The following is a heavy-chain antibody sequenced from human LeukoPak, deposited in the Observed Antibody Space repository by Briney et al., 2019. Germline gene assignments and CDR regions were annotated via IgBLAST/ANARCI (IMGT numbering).Heavy chain of an antibody. CDR1: GFTFSSYD. CDR3: ARSVWGSYRPNYYYYMDV. V-gene: IGHV3-13*01. D-gene: IGHD3-16*02. Sequence: GGSLRLSCAASGFTFSSYDMHWVRQATGKGLEWVSAIGTAGDTYYPGSVKGRFTISRENAKNSLYLQMNSLRAGDTAVYYCARSVWGSYRPNYYYYMDVWGKGTTVTVSS. CDR2: IGTAGDT. J-gene: IGHJ6*03.